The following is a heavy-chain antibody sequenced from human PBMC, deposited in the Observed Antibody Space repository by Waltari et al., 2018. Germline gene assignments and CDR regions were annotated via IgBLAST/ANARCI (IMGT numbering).Heavy chain of an antibody. CDR3: AREWYYYGSGIDY. D-gene: IGHD3-10*01. V-gene: IGHV3-48*04. CDR2: ISSSSSTI. J-gene: IGHJ4*02. CDR1: GFTFSSHS. Sequence: EVQLVESGGGLVQHGGSLRLSCAASGFTFSSHSRNRVRRAPGKGLEWVSYISSSSSTIYYADSVKGRFTISRDNAKNSLYLQMNSLRAEDTAVYYCAREWYYYGSGIDYWGQGTLVTVSS.